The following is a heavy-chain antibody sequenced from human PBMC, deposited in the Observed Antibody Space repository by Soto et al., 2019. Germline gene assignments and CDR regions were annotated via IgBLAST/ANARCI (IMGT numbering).Heavy chain of an antibody. CDR1: GFSFSSYG. D-gene: IGHD3-22*01. J-gene: IGHJ3*02. V-gene: IGHV3-33*01. CDR3: ARDRDYYDNSGYALDI. Sequence: QVQLVESGGGVVQPGKSLRLSCAASGFSFSSYGMHWVRQAPGKGLEWVAVIWYDGSNEDYADSVKGRFAIYRDNSKNTLYLQMNSLRADDTAVYYCARDRDYYDNSGYALDIWGQGTVVTVSS. CDR2: IWYDGSNE.